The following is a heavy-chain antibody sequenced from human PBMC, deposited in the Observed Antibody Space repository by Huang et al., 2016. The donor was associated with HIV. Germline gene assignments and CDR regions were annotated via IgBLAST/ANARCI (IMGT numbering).Heavy chain of an antibody. J-gene: IGHJ6*02. D-gene: IGHD1-26*01. CDR3: AQFTLGSFYYGLDV. CDR2: ISGSGGGT. Sequence: EVQLLESGGASVQPGGSLSLSCAASGSAFNTYAMSWIRQAPGKGLEWVSSISGSGGGTYYADSVKGRFTISRDNSKTTLYLQLDSLRAEDPALYHCAQFTLGSFYYGLDVWGPGTTVTVSS. CDR1: GSAFNTYA. V-gene: IGHV3-23*01.